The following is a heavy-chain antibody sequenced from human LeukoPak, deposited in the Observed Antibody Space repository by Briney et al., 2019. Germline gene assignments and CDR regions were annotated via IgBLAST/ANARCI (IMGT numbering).Heavy chain of an antibody. CDR1: GGSISSYY. Sequence: PSETLSLTCTVSGGSISSYYWSWIRQPPGKGLEWIGYIYYSGSTNYNPSLKSRVTISVDTSKNQFSLELNSVTAADTAVYYCAREGMATIRGFDYWGQGTLVTVSS. J-gene: IGHJ4*02. V-gene: IGHV4-59*01. CDR2: IYYSGST. CDR3: AREGMATIRGFDY. D-gene: IGHD5-24*01.